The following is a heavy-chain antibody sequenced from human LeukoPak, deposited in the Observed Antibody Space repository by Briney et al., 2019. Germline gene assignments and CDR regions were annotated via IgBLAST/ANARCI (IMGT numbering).Heavy chain of an antibody. D-gene: IGHD1-26*01. CDR1: GFTVSSND. J-gene: IGHJ4*02. V-gene: IGHV3-66*01. CDR2: IYSGGST. CDR3: ARDSTGWSWRFDY. Sequence: PGGSLRLSCAASGFTVSSNDMSWVRQAPGKGLEWVSIIYSGGSTYYADSVKGRFTISRDNSKNTLYLQMNSLRAEDTAVYYCARDSTGWSWRFDYWGQGTLVTVSS.